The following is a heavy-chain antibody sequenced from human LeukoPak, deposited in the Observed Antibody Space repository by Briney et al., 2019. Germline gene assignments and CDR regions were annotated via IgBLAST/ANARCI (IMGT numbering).Heavy chain of an antibody. V-gene: IGHV4-39*01. Sequence: PSETLSLTCSVSGDSIGSGPYSWSWIRQSPGKGLEWIGTIYYTRNTYYNSSLKSRVTISIDTSKNQFSLKLSSVTAADTAIYYCARRDNSDSSGYFDHWGQGTLVTVSS. CDR3: ARRDNSDSSGYFDH. CDR1: GDSIGSGPYS. CDR2: IYYTRNT. J-gene: IGHJ4*02. D-gene: IGHD3-22*01.